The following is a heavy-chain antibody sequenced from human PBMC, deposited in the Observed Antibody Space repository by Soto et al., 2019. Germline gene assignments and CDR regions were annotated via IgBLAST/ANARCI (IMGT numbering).Heavy chain of an antibody. V-gene: IGHV1-8*01. D-gene: IGHD3-3*01. CDR2: MNPNDGNT. CDR1: GYTFTTYE. J-gene: IGHJ4*02. CDR3: AKDPRESGEWLLCGY. Sequence: QVQLVQSGADVKKPGASVTVSCKASGYTFTTYEINWVRQATGQGLEWMGRMNPNDGNTGYAQKFQSRVTMTRNTHVTTTYMDFSSLRSDETAVYYCAKDPRESGEWLLCGYWGQGALVTVSS.